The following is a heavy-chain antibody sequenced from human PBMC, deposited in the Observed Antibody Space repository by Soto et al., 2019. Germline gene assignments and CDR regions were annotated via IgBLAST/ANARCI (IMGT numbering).Heavy chain of an antibody. CDR1: GFTFSSYA. J-gene: IGHJ6*02. CDR3: AKDGGSGRYPPYYYIAMDV. V-gene: IGHV3-23*01. Sequence: EVQLLESGGGLVQPGGSLRLSCAASGFTFSSYAMSWLRQAPGKGLEWVSTISGSGGNAYYADSVKARSSISIDNSKNALRVQMNSLRAENTAVYYSAKDGGSGRYPPYYYIAMDVGGQGTTVTVS. CDR2: ISGSGGNA. D-gene: IGHD1-26*01.